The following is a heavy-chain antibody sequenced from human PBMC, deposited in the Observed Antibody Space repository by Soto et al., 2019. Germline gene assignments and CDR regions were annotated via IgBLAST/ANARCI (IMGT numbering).Heavy chain of an antibody. V-gene: IGHV4-30-4*01. CDR1: GGSISSGDYY. Sequence: TLSLTCTVSGGSISSGDYYWSWIRQQPRKSLEWIGYIYYSGSTYYNQSLKSRVTISVDTSKNQFSLKLSSVTAVDTAVYYCARGGWFSAFDIWGQGTMVTVSS. CDR2: IYYSGST. D-gene: IGHD2-15*01. CDR3: ARGGWFSAFDI. J-gene: IGHJ3*02.